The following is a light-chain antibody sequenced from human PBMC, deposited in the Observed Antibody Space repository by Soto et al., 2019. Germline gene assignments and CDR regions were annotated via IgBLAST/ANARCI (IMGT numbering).Light chain of an antibody. Sequence: SYELTQPPSVSVSPGQTASITCSGDKLGERFACWYQQKAGQSPVMVIYQDTKRPSGIPERFSGSNSGNTATLTISGTQAMDEADSYCQAWDSSTGVVFGGGTKLTVL. V-gene: IGLV3-1*01. J-gene: IGLJ2*01. CDR2: QDT. CDR3: QAWDSSTGVV. CDR1: KLGERF.